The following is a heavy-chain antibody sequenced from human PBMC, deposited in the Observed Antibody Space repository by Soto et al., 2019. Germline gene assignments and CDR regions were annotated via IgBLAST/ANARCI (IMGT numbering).Heavy chain of an antibody. CDR3: ARENYDILTGYWDPPLDGMDV. V-gene: IGHV3-33*01. Sequence: GGSLRLSCAASGFTFSSYGMHWVRQAPGKGLEWVAVIWYDGSNKYYADSVKGRFTISRDNSKNTLYLQMNSLRAEDTAVYYCARENYDILTGYWDPPLDGMDVWGQGTTVTVSS. J-gene: IGHJ6*02. CDR1: GFTFSSYG. CDR2: IWYDGSNK. D-gene: IGHD3-9*01.